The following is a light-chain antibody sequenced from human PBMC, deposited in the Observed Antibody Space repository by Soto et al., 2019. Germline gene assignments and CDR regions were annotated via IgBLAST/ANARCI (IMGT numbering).Light chain of an antibody. CDR3: QQYGSSPPS. CDR1: QSVSRY. V-gene: IGKV3-20*01. Sequence: VLTQAQGNLPSSPEERASLFSMSSQSVSRYLTCYQQQPGQRPSVLIYGASSRATGIPDRFSGSGSGTDFTLTINRLEPAPFAVYYCQQYGSSPPSFGQRTKVDI. CDR2: GAS. J-gene: IGKJ1*01.